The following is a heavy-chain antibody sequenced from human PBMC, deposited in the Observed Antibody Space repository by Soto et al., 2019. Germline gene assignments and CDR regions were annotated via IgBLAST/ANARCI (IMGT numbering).Heavy chain of an antibody. CDR1: GGTFSNYA. Sequence: QVQLVQSGAEVKKPGSSVKVSCKASGGTFSNYAISWVRQAPGEGLEWMGGIIPIFGTANYAQKFQGRVTITADESTSTAYMELSSLRSEDTAVYYCARYYDFWSGYSTIYYYYGMDIWGQGTTVTVSS. CDR3: ARYYDFWSGYSTIYYYYGMDI. J-gene: IGHJ6*02. D-gene: IGHD3-3*01. CDR2: IIPIFGTA. V-gene: IGHV1-69*12.